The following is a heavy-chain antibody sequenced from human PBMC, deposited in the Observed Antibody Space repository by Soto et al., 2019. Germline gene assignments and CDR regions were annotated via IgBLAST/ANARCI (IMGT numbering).Heavy chain of an antibody. Sequence: GGSLRLSCTASGFTFANYAMRWVRQATGKGLEWVSRVSAGGDNTDYADAVKGRFTISRDNSKNTLFLQMTILRAEDTALYYGEKVPLRPSYFEYWGRGTLVPVSP. J-gene: IGHJ4*02. CDR3: EKVPLRPSYFEY. CDR2: VSAGGDNT. D-gene: IGHD3-16*01. CDR1: GFTFANYA. V-gene: IGHV3-23*01.